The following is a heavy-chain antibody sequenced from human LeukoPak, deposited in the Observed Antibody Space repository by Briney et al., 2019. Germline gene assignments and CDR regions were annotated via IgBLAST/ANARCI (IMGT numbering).Heavy chain of an antibody. CDR2: IYHSGST. D-gene: IGHD3-22*01. V-gene: IGHV4-4*02. J-gene: IGHJ3*02. CDR3: ARSTYDSSGYYYLGAFDI. CDR1: GGSISSSNW. Sequence: PSETLSLTCAVSGGSISSSNWWSWVRQPPGKGLEWIGEIYHSGSTNYDPSLKSRVTISVDKSKNQFSLKLSSVTAADTAVYYCARSTYDSSGYYYLGAFDIWGQGTMVTVSS.